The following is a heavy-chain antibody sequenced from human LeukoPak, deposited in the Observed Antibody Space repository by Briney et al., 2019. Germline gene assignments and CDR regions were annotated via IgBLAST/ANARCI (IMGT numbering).Heavy chain of an antibody. CDR1: GGSISSGSYY. CDR3: ARVVVVPAANLGDAFDI. Sequence: SETLSLTCTVSGGSISSGSYYWSWIRQPAGKGLEWIGRIYTSGSTNYNPSLKSRVTISVDTSKNQFSLKLSSVTAADTAVYYCARVVVVPAANLGDAFDIWGQGTMVTVSS. J-gene: IGHJ3*02. CDR2: IYTSGST. V-gene: IGHV4-61*02. D-gene: IGHD2-2*01.